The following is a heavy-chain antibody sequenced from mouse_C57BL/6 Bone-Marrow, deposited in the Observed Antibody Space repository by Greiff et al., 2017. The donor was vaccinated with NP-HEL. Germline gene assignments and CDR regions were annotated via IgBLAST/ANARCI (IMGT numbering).Heavy chain of an antibody. J-gene: IGHJ2*01. V-gene: IGHV14-4*01. CDR1: GFNITDDY. CDR3: TTGNYDY. Sequence: EVMLVESGAELVRPGASVKLSCTASGFNITDDYMHWVKQRPEPGLEWIGWLDPENGDTEYASKFQGKATITADTSSNPAYLQLSSLTSEDTAVYYCTTGNYDYWGQGTTLTVSS. CDR2: LDPENGDT. D-gene: IGHD2-1*01.